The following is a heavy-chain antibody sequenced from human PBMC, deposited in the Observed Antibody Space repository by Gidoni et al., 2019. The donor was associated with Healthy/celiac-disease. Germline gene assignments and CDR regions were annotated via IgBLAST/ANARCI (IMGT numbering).Heavy chain of an antibody. CDR2: IKSKTDGGTT. J-gene: IGHJ4*02. V-gene: IGHV3-15*01. D-gene: IGHD3-9*01. CDR3: TTEGADILTGYYDY. CDR1: GFTFSNAW. Sequence: EVQLVESGGGLVKPGGSLRLSCAASGFTFSNAWMSWVRQAPGKGLEWVGRIKSKTDGGTTDYAAPVKGRFTISRDDSKNTLYLQMNSLKTEDTAVYYCTTEGADILTGYYDYWGQGTLVTVSS.